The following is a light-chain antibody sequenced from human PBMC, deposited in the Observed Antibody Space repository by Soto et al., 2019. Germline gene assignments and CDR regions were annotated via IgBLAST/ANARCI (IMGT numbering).Light chain of an antibody. CDR1: QGINNY. CDR3: QKYNSAPRA. CDR2: AAS. Sequence: DIQMTQSTSSLSASVGDRVTITCRASQGINNYLAWYQHKPGKAPKLLIYAASTLQSGVPSRFSGSGSATDFTLTISSLQPEDVATYYCQKYNSAPRAFGQGTKVEIK. V-gene: IGKV1-27*01. J-gene: IGKJ1*01.